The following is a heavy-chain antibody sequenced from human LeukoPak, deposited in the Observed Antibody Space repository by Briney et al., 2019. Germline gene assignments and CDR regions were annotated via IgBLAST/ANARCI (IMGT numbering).Heavy chain of an antibody. V-gene: IGHV3-7*03. D-gene: IGHD2-15*01. Sequence: GGSLRLSCAASGFTFSSYWMSWVRQAPGKGLEWVANIKQDGSEKYYVDSVKGRFTISRDNAKNSLYLQMNSLRAEDTAVYYCARGVRWLRLQLLLRPSYYYYYMDVWGKGTTVTISS. CDR3: ARGVRWLRLQLLLRPSYYYYYMDV. CDR1: GFTFSSYW. CDR2: IKQDGSEK. J-gene: IGHJ6*03.